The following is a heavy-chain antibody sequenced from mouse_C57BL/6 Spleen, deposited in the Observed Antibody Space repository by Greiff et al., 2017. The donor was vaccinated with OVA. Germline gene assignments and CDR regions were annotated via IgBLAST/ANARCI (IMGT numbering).Heavy chain of an antibody. CDR1: GYAFSSYW. CDR2: IYPGDGDT. V-gene: IGHV1-80*01. J-gene: IGHJ3*01. CDR3: ARNYYGSSETFAY. D-gene: IGHD1-1*01. Sequence: VKLMESGAELVKPGASVKISCKASGYAFSSYWMNWVKQRPGKGLEWIGQIYPGDGDTNYNGKFKGKATLTADKSSSTAYMQLSSLTSEDSAVYFCARNYYGSSETFAYWGQGTLVTVSA.